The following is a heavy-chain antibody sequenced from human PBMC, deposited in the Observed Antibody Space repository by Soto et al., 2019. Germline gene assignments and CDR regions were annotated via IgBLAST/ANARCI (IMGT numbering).Heavy chain of an antibody. Sequence: ASVKVSCKTSGYTFTRYGISWVRQAPGQGLEWMGWISGYDGRTNFAQKVQDRVTMTTDTSTSTAYMELRSLRSDDTAVYYCVRPPYDILTGYYYPEDYWGQGTLVTVSS. CDR2: ISGYDGRT. CDR1: GYTFTRYG. D-gene: IGHD3-9*01. J-gene: IGHJ4*02. V-gene: IGHV1-18*01. CDR3: VRPPYDILTGYYYPEDY.